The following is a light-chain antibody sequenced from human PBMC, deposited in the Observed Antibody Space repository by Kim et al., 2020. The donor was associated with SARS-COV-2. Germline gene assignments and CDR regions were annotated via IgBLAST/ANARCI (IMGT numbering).Light chain of an antibody. Sequence: EIVLTQSPATLSLSPGERATLSCRASQSVSSYLAWYQQKPGQAPRLLIYDASNRATGIPARFSGSGSGTDFTLTIDSLQPEDIAIYFCQQRSNWLWTFGQGTKVDIK. CDR3: QQRSNWLWT. V-gene: IGKV3-11*01. J-gene: IGKJ1*01. CDR2: DAS. CDR1: QSVSSY.